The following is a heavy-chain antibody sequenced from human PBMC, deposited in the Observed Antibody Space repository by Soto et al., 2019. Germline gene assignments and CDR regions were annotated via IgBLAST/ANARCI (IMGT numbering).Heavy chain of an antibody. V-gene: IGHV1-69*01. CDR1: GGTFSSYA. CDR3: ARSHRPYCSGGSCYPNWFDP. Sequence: QVQLVQSGAEVKKPGSSVKVSCKASGGTFSSYAISWVRQAPGQGLEWMGGIIPIFGTANYAQKFQGRVTITADESTSTAYLELSSLRSADTAVDYCARSHRPYCSGGSCYPNWFDPWGQGTLVTVSS. J-gene: IGHJ5*02. CDR2: IIPIFGTA. D-gene: IGHD2-15*01.